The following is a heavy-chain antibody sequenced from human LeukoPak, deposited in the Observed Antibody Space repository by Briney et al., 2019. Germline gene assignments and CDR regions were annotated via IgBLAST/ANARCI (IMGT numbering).Heavy chain of an antibody. CDR3: ARATPPDYGDYGGKYYFDY. V-gene: IGHV4-31*03. Sequence: PSQTLSLTCTVSGGSISSGGYYWSWIRQHPGKGLEWIGYIYYSGSTYYNPSLKSRVTISVDTSKNQLSLKLSSVTAADTAVYYCARATPPDYGDYGGKYYFDYWGQGTLVTVSS. CDR2: IYYSGST. D-gene: IGHD4-17*01. J-gene: IGHJ4*02. CDR1: GGSISSGGYY.